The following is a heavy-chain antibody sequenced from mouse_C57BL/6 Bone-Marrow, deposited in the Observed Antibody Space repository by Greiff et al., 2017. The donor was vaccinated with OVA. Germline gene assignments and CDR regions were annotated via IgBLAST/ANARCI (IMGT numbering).Heavy chain of an antibody. CDR2: ISNGGGST. CDR1: GFTFSDYY. J-gene: IGHJ2*01. CDR3: ARHGGYYVDY. D-gene: IGHD1-1*02. Sequence: EVKLVESGGGLVQPGGSLKLSCAASGFTFSDYYMYWVRQTPEKRLEWVAYISNGGGSTYYPDTVKGRFTISRDNAKNTLYLQMSRLKSEDTAMYYCARHGGYYVDYWGQGTTLTVSS. V-gene: IGHV5-12*01.